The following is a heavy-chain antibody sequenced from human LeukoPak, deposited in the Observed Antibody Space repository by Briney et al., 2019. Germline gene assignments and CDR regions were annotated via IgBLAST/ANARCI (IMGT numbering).Heavy chain of an antibody. J-gene: IGHJ2*01. V-gene: IGHV1-2*02. Sequence: GASVKVSCKASVYTFTAYYIHWVRQAPGQGREWMGWINPNSGGTNYAQRFQGRVTMTRDTSITTAYMELSRLRSDDTAVYYCASPWGRWFGELIWYFDLWGRGTLVTVSS. CDR3: ASPWGRWFGELIWYFDL. CDR1: VYTFTAYY. CDR2: INPNSGGT. D-gene: IGHD3-10*01.